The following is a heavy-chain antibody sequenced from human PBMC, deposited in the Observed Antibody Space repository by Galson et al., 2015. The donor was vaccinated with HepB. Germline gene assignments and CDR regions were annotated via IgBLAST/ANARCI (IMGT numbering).Heavy chain of an antibody. CDR3: ARDLLVVVAGDAFEI. Sequence: SLRLSCAASGFTFSSYGMHWVRQAPGKGLEWVAVIWYDGSNKYYADSEKGRFTISRDNSKNTLYLQMNSLRAEDTAVYYCARDLLVVVAGDAFEIWGQGTMVTVSS. D-gene: IGHD3-22*01. CDR2: IWYDGSNK. V-gene: IGHV3-33*01. CDR1: GFTFSSYG. J-gene: IGHJ3*02.